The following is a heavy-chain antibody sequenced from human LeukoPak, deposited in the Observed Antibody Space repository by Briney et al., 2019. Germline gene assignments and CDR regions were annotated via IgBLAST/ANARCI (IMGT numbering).Heavy chain of an antibody. Sequence: SETLSLTCAVSGYFISSGFYWGWIRQPPGQGLEWIGSTSHSGGTYYNPSLKSRVTISIDTSKNQFSLKLSSVTAADTAVYYCVRQDDFMGGDYWGQGTLVTVSS. D-gene: IGHD1-26*01. CDR1: GYFISSGFY. CDR2: TSHSGGT. J-gene: IGHJ4*02. V-gene: IGHV4-38-2*01. CDR3: VRQDDFMGGDY.